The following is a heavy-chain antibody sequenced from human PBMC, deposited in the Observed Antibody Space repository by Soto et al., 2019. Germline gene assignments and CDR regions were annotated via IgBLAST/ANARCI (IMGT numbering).Heavy chain of an antibody. Sequence: QVQLVESGGGVVQPGRSLRLSCAASGFTFSSYAMHWVRQAPGKRLEWVAVISYDGSNKYYADSVKGRFTISRDNSKNTLYLQMNSLRAEDTAVYYCASSTTEAKPFDYWAQGTLVTVSS. V-gene: IGHV3-30-3*01. D-gene: IGHD4-4*01. CDR1: GFTFSSYA. J-gene: IGHJ4*02. CDR2: ISYDGSNK. CDR3: ASSTTEAKPFDY.